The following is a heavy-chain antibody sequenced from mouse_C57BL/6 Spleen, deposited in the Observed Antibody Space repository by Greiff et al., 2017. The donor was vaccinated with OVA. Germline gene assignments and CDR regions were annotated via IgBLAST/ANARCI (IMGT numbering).Heavy chain of an antibody. Sequence: VQLQQSGAELVKPGASVKLSCKASGYTFTSYWMQWVKQRPGQGLEWIGEIDPSDSYTNYNQKFKGKATLTVDTSSSTAYMQLSSLTSEDSAVYYCARGDGYYVNYWGQGTTLTVSS. D-gene: IGHD2-3*01. CDR2: IDPSDSYT. CDR1: GYTFTSYW. CDR3: ARGDGYYVNY. V-gene: IGHV1-50*01. J-gene: IGHJ2*01.